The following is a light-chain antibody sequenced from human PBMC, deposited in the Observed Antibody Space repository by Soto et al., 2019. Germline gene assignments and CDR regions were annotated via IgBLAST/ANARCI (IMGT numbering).Light chain of an antibody. Sequence: QSALAQPASVSGSPGQSITISCTGTSSDVGAYNYVSWYQQHPGKAPKLMIYDVNSRPSGVSNRFSGSKSGNTASLTISGLQAEDEADYYCSSYTTSSLVVFGGGTKLTVL. CDR3: SSYTTSSLVV. CDR1: SSDVGAYNY. J-gene: IGLJ2*01. CDR2: DVN. V-gene: IGLV2-14*01.